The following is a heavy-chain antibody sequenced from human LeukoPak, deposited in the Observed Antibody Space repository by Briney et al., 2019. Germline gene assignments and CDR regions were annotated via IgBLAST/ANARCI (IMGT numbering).Heavy chain of an antibody. CDR1: GYTFTNYG. D-gene: IGHD5-12*01. Sequence: GASVKVSCKASGYTFTNYGISWVRKAPGQGLEWMGWISVYNGNTHYAQKLQGRVTMTTDTSTSTAYMELRSLRSDDTAVYYCARFGSVANDYWGQGTLVTVSS. CDR2: ISVYNGNT. J-gene: IGHJ4*02. CDR3: ARFGSVANDY. V-gene: IGHV1-18*01.